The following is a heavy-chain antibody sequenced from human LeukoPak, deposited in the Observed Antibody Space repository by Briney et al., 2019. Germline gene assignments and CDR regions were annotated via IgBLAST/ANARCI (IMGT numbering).Heavy chain of an antibody. D-gene: IGHD2-15*01. CDR2: ISGHNGNT. J-gene: IGHJ4*02. Sequence: ASVKVSCKASGYTFTSYGISWVRQAPGQGLEWMGWISGHNGNTNYAQNLQGRVTMTTDTSTSTVYMELRSLRSDDTAVYYCARGRGYCSGGNCYSHYFDYWGQGTLVTVSS. CDR1: GYTFTSYG. CDR3: ARGRGYCSGGNCYSHYFDY. V-gene: IGHV1-18*01.